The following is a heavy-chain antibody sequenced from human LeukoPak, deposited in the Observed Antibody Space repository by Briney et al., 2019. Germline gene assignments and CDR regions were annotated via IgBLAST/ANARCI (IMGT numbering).Heavy chain of an antibody. J-gene: IGHJ4*02. CDR2: IYHSGST. CDR3: ARQGYSYADDY. CDR1: GGSISSGGYS. Sequence: SQTLSLTCVVSGGSISSGGYSWTWTRQPPGKGLEWVDYIYHSGSTYYNPSLKSRVTISVDRSKNQFSLSLDSVTAADTAVYYCARQGYSYADDYWGQGILVTVSS. D-gene: IGHD5-18*01. V-gene: IGHV4-30-2*01.